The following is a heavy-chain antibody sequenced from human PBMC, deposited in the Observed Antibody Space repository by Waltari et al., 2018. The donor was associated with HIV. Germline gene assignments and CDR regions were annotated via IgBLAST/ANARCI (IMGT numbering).Heavy chain of an antibody. V-gene: IGHV4-34*01. CDR1: GGSFSGYY. CDR2: INHSGST. J-gene: IGHJ4*02. D-gene: IGHD3-22*01. Sequence: QVQLQQWGAGLLKPSETLFLTCAVYGGSFSGYYWSWIRQPPGKGLEWIGEINHSGSTNDNPALKSRGTISVDTSKNQFSLKLSSVTAADAAVYYCARGENHWYYDSSGRHFDYWGQGTLLTVSS. CDR3: ARGENHWYYDSSGRHFDY.